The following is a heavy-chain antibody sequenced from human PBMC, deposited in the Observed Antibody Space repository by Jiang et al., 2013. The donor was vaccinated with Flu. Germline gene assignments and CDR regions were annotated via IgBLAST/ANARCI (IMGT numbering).Heavy chain of an antibody. CDR3: ARDLLDYDSSGPMAGAFDI. V-gene: IGHV4-31*02. Sequence: YWSWIRQHPGKGLEWIGYIYYSGSTYYNPSLKSRVTISVDTSKNQFSLKLSSVTAADTAVYYCARDLLDYDSSGPMAGAFDIWGQGTMVTVSS. D-gene: IGHD3-22*01. J-gene: IGHJ3*02. CDR2: IYYSGST. CDR1: Y.